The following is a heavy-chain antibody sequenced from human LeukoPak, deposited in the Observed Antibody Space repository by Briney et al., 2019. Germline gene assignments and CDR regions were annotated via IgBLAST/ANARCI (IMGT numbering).Heavy chain of an antibody. J-gene: IGHJ4*02. Sequence: GGSLRLSCVASGFDFSIYGMDWVRQAPGKGLEWVSYISSNSRTINYADSVKGRFTISRDNAKNSLYLQMNSLRAEDTAVYYCARGGAARPDYWGQGTLVIVSS. D-gene: IGHD6-6*01. V-gene: IGHV3-48*01. CDR3: ARGGAARPDY. CDR1: GFDFSIYG. CDR2: ISSNSRTI.